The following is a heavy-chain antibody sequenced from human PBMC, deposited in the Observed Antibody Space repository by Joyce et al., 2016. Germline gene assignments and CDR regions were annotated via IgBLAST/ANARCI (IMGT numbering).Heavy chain of an antibody. D-gene: IGHD3-3*01. CDR3: AKDRGGFGVVISSYLDY. CDR2: ISWDGGST. CDR1: GFTFDDYT. J-gene: IGHJ4*02. Sequence: EVQLVESGGVVVQPGGSLRLSCAASGFTFDDYTMHWVRQGPGKGLEWGSLISWDGGSTYYADSVKGRFTISRDNSKNSLYLQMNSLRTEDTALYYCAKDRGGFGVVISSYLDYWGQGTLVTVSS. V-gene: IGHV3-43*01.